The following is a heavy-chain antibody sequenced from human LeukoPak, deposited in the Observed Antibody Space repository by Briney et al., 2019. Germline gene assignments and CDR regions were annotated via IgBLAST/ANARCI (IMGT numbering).Heavy chain of an antibody. D-gene: IGHD3-10*01. CDR3: ARDPLGWGSGSFDY. Sequence: PGGSLRLSCAASEFTFSSYWMHWVRQAPGKGLVWVSHINNDGSSTNYADSVKGRFTISRDNSKNTLYLQMNSLRAEDTAVYYCARDPLGWGSGSFDYWGQGTLVTVSS. V-gene: IGHV3-74*01. CDR2: INNDGSST. CDR1: EFTFSSYW. J-gene: IGHJ4*02.